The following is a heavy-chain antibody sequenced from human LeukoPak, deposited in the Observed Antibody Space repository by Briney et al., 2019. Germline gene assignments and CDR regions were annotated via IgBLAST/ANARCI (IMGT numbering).Heavy chain of an antibody. D-gene: IGHD2-8*01. Sequence: ASVKVSCKASGYIFTTYSIHWVRQAPGQGLEWIGMINPRGDTTAYAQKVQGRVTMTSDTSTTTIYMELSSLKSEDTGLYYCARKWSSRDWFDPWGQGTLVTVSS. CDR1: GYIFTTYS. CDR3: ARKWSSRDWFDP. V-gene: IGHV1-46*01. CDR2: INPRGDTT. J-gene: IGHJ5*02.